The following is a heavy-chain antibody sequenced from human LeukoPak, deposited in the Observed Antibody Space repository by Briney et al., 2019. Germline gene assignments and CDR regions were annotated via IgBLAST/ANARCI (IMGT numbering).Heavy chain of an antibody. CDR1: GGSFSGYY. CDR2: INHSGST. V-gene: IGHV4-34*01. Sequence: SETLSLTCAVYGGSFSGYYWSWIRQPPGEGLEWIGEINHSGSTNYNPSLKSRVTISVDTSKNQFSLKLSSVTAADTAVYYCARGVVTAVRFDYWGQGTLVTVSS. J-gene: IGHJ4*02. CDR3: ARGVVTAVRFDY. D-gene: IGHD2-21*02.